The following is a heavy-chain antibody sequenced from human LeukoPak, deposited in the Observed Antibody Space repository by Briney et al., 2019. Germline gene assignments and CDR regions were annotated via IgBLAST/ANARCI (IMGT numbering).Heavy chain of an antibody. CDR1: GYTFTSYG. D-gene: IGHD5-24*01. CDR3: ARVGRDGYGYYYYGMDV. J-gene: IGHJ6*02. CDR2: ISAYNGNT. V-gene: IGHV1-18*01. Sequence: ASVTVSCKASGYTFTSYGISWVRQAPGQGLEWMGWISAYNGNTNYAQKLQGRVTMTTDTSTSTAYMELRSLRSDDTAVYYCARVGRDGYGYYYYGMDVWGQGTTVTVSS.